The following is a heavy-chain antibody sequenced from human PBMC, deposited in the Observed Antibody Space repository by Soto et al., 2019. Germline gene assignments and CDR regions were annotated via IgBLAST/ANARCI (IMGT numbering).Heavy chain of an antibody. D-gene: IGHD3-16*01. V-gene: IGHV4-59*01. J-gene: IGHJ4*02. Sequence: LETLPLTCTVSGGASSSYYWIWIRQPPGKGLEWIGYIYYSGSTDYNPSLESRVTISVDTSKTQFSLKLSSVTAADTAVYYCARAPRYTFGSYYFDYWGQGTLVTVSS. CDR2: IYYSGST. CDR1: GGASSSYY. CDR3: ARAPRYTFGSYYFDY.